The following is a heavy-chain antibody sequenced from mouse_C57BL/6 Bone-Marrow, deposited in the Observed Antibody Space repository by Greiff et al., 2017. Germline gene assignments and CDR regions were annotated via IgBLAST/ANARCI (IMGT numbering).Heavy chain of an antibody. V-gene: IGHV1-81*01. D-gene: IGHD1-1*01. CDR3: ARSGYYYGSSYYAMDY. CDR1: GYTFTSYG. Sequence: LVESGAELARPGASVKLSCKASGYTFTSYGISWVKQRTGQGLEWIGEIYPRSGNTYYNEKFKGKATLTADKSSSTAYMELRSLTSEDSAVYFCARSGYYYGSSYYAMDYWGQGTSVTVSS. J-gene: IGHJ4*01. CDR2: IYPRSGNT.